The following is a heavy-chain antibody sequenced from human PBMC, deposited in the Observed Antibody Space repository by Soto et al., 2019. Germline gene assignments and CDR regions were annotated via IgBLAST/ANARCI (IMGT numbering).Heavy chain of an antibody. CDR2: ISGSGGST. CDR1: GFTFSSYA. J-gene: IGHJ4*02. Sequence: GGSLRLSCAASGFTFSSYAMSWVRQAPGKGLEWVSAISGSGGSTYYADSVKGRFTISRDNSKNTLYLQMNSLRAEDTAVYYCAKDTIVNDFWSGYYSYYFDYWGQGTLVTVSS. CDR3: AKDTIVNDFWSGYYSYYFDY. D-gene: IGHD3-3*01. V-gene: IGHV3-23*01.